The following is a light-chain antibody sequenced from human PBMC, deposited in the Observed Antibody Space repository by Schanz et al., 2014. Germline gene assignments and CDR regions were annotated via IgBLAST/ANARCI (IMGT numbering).Light chain of an antibody. Sequence: EIVLTQSPATLSLSPGERATLSCRASQSVTSWLAWYQQKPGQAPRLLIYDASNRATGIPARFSGSGSGADFTLTISSLQAEDVAVYYCQQYYSTPRTFGQGTKVEIK. CDR3: QQYYSTPRT. V-gene: IGKV3-11*01. CDR1: QSVTSW. CDR2: DAS. J-gene: IGKJ1*01.